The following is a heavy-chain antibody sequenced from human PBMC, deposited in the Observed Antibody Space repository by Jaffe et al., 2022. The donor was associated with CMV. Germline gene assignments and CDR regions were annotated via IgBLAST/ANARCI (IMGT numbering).Heavy chain of an antibody. CDR2: ISGYNSNT. J-gene: IGHJ6*02. Sequence: QVQLLQPGAAVQKPGASLKVSCKASGYTFTSYGISWVRQAPGQGLEWMGWISGYNSNTNYAQQFQGRVTMTTDTSTSTAYMELRNLRSGDTAVYYCARNSYFYESEMDVWGQGTTVTVSS. V-gene: IGHV1-18*01. CDR1: GYTFTSYG. CDR3: ARNSYFYESEMDV. D-gene: IGHD3-22*01.